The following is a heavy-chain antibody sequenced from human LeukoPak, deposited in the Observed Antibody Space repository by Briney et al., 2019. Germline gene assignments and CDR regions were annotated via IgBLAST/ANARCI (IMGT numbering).Heavy chain of an antibody. Sequence: GGSLRLSCAASGFTVSSNYMSWVRQAPGKGLEWVSVIYSGGSTYYADSVKGRFTISRDNSKNTLYLQMNSLRAEDTAVYYCAKFKLSYYHSSGYIHWGQGTLVTVSS. J-gene: IGHJ4*02. D-gene: IGHD3-22*01. CDR1: GFTVSSNY. CDR3: AKFKLSYYHSSGYIH. V-gene: IGHV3-53*01. CDR2: IYSGGST.